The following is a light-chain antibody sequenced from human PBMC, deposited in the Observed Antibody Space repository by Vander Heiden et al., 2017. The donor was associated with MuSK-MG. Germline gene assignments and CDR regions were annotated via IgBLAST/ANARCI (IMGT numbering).Light chain of an antibody. J-gene: IGKJ5*01. CDR1: QDISNY. CDR2: DAS. CDR3: QQYDNLIT. V-gene: IGKV1-33*01. Sequence: DIHMTQSRSSLSASVGERVTITCQASQDISNYLNWYQQKPGKAPKLLIYDASNLETGVPSRFSGSGSGTDFTFTISSLQPEDIATYYCQQYDNLITFGQGTRLEIK.